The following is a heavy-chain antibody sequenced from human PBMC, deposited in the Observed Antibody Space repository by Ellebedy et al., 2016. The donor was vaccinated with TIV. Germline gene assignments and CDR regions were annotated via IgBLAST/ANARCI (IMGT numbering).Heavy chain of an antibody. D-gene: IGHD1-1*01. CDR1: GYTFTSYG. Sequence: AASVKVSCKASGYTFTSYGISWVRQAPGQGLEWMGWISAYNGNTNYAQKLQGRVTMTTDTSTSTAYMELRSLRSDDTAVYYCARDGSHFGGTTGTTYYYYYGMDVWGQGTTVTVSS. CDR3: ARDGSHFGGTTGTTYYYYYGMDV. J-gene: IGHJ6*02. V-gene: IGHV1-18*04. CDR2: ISAYNGNT.